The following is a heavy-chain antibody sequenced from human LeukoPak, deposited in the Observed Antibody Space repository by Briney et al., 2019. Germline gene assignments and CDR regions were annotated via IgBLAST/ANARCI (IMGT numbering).Heavy chain of an antibody. CDR1: GGSISSSSYY. CDR2: IYYSGST. V-gene: IGHV4-39*07. CDR3: ARLGLLWFGEGLRGFDP. Sequence: PSETLSLTCTVSGGSISSSSYYWGWIRQPPGKGLEWIGSIYYSGSTYYNPSLKSRVTISVDTSKNQFSLKLSSVTAADTAVYYCARLGLLWFGEGLRGFDPWGQGTLVTVSS. J-gene: IGHJ5*02. D-gene: IGHD3-10*01.